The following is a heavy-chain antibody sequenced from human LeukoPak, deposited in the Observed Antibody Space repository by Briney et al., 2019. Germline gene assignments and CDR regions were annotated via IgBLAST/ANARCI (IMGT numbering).Heavy chain of an antibody. J-gene: IGHJ4*02. CDR3: ARLGGPHSRGLRSHLDY. V-gene: IGHV5-51*01. CDR2: ISPGDSDT. D-gene: IGHD2-15*01. CDR1: GYTFTHWW. Sequence: GESLKISCEACGYTFTHWWIGWVRQMPGKGLEWMGIISPGDSDTRYSPSFQGQVTISADTSISTAYLQWSSLKASDTAMYYCARLGGPHSRGLRSHLDYWGQGTQLTVSS.